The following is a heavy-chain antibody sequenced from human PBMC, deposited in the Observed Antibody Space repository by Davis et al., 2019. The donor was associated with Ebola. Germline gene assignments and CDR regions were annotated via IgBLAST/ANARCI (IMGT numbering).Heavy chain of an antibody. Sequence: GESLKISCAASGFTFSGSAMHWVRQASGKGLEWVGRIRSKANSYATAYAASVKGRFTISRDDSKNTAYLQMNSLKTEDTAVYYCTSTIFGVVINDYWGQGTLVTVSS. J-gene: IGHJ4*02. V-gene: IGHV3-73*01. D-gene: IGHD3-3*01. CDR2: IRSKANSYAT. CDR1: GFTFSGSA. CDR3: TSTIFGVVINDY.